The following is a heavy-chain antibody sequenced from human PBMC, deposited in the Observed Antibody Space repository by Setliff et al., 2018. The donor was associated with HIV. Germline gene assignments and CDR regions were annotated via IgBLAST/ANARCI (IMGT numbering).Heavy chain of an antibody. J-gene: IGHJ4*02. V-gene: IGHV4-59*11. CDR1: GVSISSHY. D-gene: IGHD3-16*02. CDR2: VYHTGNS. Sequence: SETLSLTCNVSGVSISSHYWSWIRQSPGKGLEWLGNVYHTGNSHYNPSLKSRVTMSVDTSTSQFSLRLTSMTAADTAVYYCARAYYDHLWASYRFDYWGQGTLVTVSS. CDR3: ARAYYDHLWASYRFDY.